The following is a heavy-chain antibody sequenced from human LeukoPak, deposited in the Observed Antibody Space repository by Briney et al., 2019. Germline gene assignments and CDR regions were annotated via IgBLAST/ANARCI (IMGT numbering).Heavy chain of an antibody. Sequence: GGSLRLSCAASGFTFNKYYMHWVRQGPGIVLVWVSRINGDGSRTDYADSVKGRFTISRDNAKNTLDLQMNSLRAEDTAVYYCAREWGNTVLPLDYWGQGTLVTVSP. CDR3: AREWGNTVLPLDY. J-gene: IGHJ4*02. CDR2: INGDGSRT. D-gene: IGHD3-16*01. CDR1: GFTFNKYY. V-gene: IGHV3-74*01.